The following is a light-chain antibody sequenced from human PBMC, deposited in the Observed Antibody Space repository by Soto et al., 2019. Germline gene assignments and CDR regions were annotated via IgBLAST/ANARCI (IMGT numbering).Light chain of an antibody. Sequence: QSVLTQPPSASGSPGQSVTISCTGTSSDVGGYDCVSWYQQHPGKAPKLMIYEVTKRPSGVPDRFSGSKSGNTASLTVSGLQAEDEADYYCSSYAGSDNFVFGTGTKVTDL. CDR3: SSYAGSDNFV. CDR2: EVT. V-gene: IGLV2-8*01. CDR1: SSDVGGYDC. J-gene: IGLJ1*01.